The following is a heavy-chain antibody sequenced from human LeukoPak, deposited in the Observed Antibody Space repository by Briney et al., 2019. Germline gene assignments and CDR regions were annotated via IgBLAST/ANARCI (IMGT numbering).Heavy chain of an antibody. V-gene: IGHV3-9*01. CDR2: ISWNSGSI. CDR3: VRGYAMSGGLDH. CDR1: GFTFDDYA. J-gene: IGHJ5*02. Sequence: PGGSLRLSCAASGFTFDDYAMHWVRQTPGKGLEWVSGISWNSGSIGYADSVKGRFTISRDNAKNSLYLQMDNLRPEDTALYYCVRGYAMSGGLDHWGQGTPVIVSS. D-gene: IGHD3-22*01.